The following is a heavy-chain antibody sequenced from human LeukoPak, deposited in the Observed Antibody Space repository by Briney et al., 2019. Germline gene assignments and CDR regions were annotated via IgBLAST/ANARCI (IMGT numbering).Heavy chain of an antibody. D-gene: IGHD2-15*01. CDR3: ARAGRWSPRV. CDR1: DGSISNYY. J-gene: IGHJ4*02. CDR2: IDNSGST. Sequence: SETLSLTCTVSDGSISNYYWSWVRQPPGKGLEWIAYIDNSGSTNYNPSLRSRVTISIDTSRNQFSLKLSSVTAADTAVYYCARAGRWSPRVWGQGTLVTVSS. V-gene: IGHV4-59*01.